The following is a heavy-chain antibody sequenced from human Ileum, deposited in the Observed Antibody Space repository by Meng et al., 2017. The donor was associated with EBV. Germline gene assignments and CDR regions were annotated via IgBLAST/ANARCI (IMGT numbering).Heavy chain of an antibody. D-gene: IGHD3-22*01. Sequence: VKRQELGHGRVKPSGTLSLTCAVSGGSISSSNWWSWVRQAPGKGLEWIGEIHHTESTNYNPSLKSRVTISVDKSKNQFSLKLSSVTAADTAVYYCARESYSDSSGYYSLDYWGQGSLVTVSS. V-gene: IGHV4-4*02. CDR3: ARESYSDSSGYYSLDY. CDR1: GGSISSSNW. J-gene: IGHJ4*02. CDR2: IHHTEST.